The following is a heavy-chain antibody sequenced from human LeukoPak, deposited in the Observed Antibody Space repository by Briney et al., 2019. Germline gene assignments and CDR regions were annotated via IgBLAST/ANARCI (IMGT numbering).Heavy chain of an antibody. D-gene: IGHD3-10*01. CDR1: GYTFTSYG. CDR2: IRAYNGNT. J-gene: IGHJ4*02. V-gene: IGHV1-18*01. Sequence: ASVKVSCKASGYTFTSYGISWVRQAPGQGLEWMGWIRAYNGNTNYAQKLQGRVTMTTDTSTSTAYMELRSLRSDDTAVYYCARDGDYYGSGSYYYGFDYWGQGTLVTVSS. CDR3: ARDGDYYGSGSYYYGFDY.